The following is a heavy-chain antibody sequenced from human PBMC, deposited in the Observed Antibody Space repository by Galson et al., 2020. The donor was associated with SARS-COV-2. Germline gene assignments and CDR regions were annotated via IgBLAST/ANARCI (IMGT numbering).Heavy chain of an antibody. Sequence: GGSLRLSCAASGFTFTYAWMSWVRQAPGKGLEWVGRIKSKTSGGTADYGAPVKGRFTISRDDSINTVYLEMNSLKTEDTAVYYCAADVAEAGSVEIDYWAQGTLVTVSS. D-gene: IGHD6-19*01. J-gene: IGHJ4*02. V-gene: IGHV3-15*01. CDR2: IKSKTSGGTA. CDR3: AADVAEAGSVEIDY. CDR1: GFTFTYAW.